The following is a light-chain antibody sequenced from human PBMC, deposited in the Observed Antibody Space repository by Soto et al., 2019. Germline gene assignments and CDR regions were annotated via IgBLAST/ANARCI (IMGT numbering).Light chain of an antibody. CDR3: QQYDSYWT. CDR1: QSISSY. Sequence: DIQMTQSPSSLSASVGDRVTITCRASQSISSYLNWYQQKPGKAPKLLIYAASSLQSGVPSRFSGSGSGTEFTLTISSLQPDDFATYYCQQYDSYWTFGQGTRVVVK. J-gene: IGKJ1*01. CDR2: AAS. V-gene: IGKV1-39*01.